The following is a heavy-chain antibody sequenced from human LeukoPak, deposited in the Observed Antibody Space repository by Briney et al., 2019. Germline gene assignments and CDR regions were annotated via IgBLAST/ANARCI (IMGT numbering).Heavy chain of an antibody. CDR1: GGTFSSYI. V-gene: IGHV1-69*13. D-gene: IGHD4-17*01. CDR3: ARDGYGDYGGDY. Sequence: SVKVSCKASGGTFSSYIFTWVRQAPGQGLEWMGGIIPIFGTRNYAQKSQGRVTITADESTSTAYMELSSLRSDDTAVYYCARDGYGDYGGDYWGQGTLVTVSS. CDR2: IIPIFGTR. J-gene: IGHJ4*02.